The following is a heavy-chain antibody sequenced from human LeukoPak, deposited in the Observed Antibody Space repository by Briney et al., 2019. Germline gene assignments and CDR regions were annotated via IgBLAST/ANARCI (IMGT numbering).Heavy chain of an antibody. D-gene: IGHD2-15*01. J-gene: IGHJ4*02. CDR2: MNPNSGNT. CDR1: GYTFTGHY. Sequence: ASVKVSCKASGYTFTGHYMHWVRQAPGQGLEWMGWMNPNSGNTGYAQKFQGRVTMTRNSSITTAYMELSSLRSEDTAVYYCARRHGRCSDGSCYYPDYWGQGTLVTVSS. V-gene: IGHV1-8*02. CDR3: ARRHGRCSDGSCYYPDY.